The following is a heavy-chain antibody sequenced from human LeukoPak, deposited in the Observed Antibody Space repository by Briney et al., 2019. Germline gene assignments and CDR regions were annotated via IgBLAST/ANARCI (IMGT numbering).Heavy chain of an antibody. D-gene: IGHD3-10*01. Sequence: PSETLSLTCAVSGYSISSGYYWGWIRQPPGKGLEWIGSIYHSGSTYYNPSLKSRVTISVDTSKNQFSLKLSSVTAADTAVYYCARDQRLWFGESQPVGAFDIWGQGTMVTVSS. V-gene: IGHV4-38-2*02. J-gene: IGHJ3*02. CDR2: IYHSGST. CDR3: ARDQRLWFGESQPVGAFDI. CDR1: GYSISSGYY.